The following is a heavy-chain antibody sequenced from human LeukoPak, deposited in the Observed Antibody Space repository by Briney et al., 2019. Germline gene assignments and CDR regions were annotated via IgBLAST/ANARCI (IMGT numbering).Heavy chain of an antibody. Sequence: ASVKVSCKASGYTFTSYGLSWVRQAPGQGLEWMGWISGYNGNTKYAQKIQGRVTMTEDTSTDTAYMELSSLRSEDTAVYYCATDDYGDYGNFDYWGQGTLVTVSS. CDR1: GYTFTSYG. V-gene: IGHV1-18*01. J-gene: IGHJ4*02. D-gene: IGHD4-17*01. CDR2: ISGYNGNT. CDR3: ATDDYGDYGNFDY.